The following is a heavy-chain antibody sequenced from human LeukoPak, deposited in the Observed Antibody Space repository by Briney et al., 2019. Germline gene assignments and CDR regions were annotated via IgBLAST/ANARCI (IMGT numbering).Heavy chain of an antibody. Sequence: GASVKVSCKASGYTFTGYYMHWVRQAPGQGLEWMGWINPNSGGTNYAQKLQGRVTMTTDTSTSTAYMELRSLRSDDTAVYYCARGRSSWYGGYYMDVWGKGTTVTISS. J-gene: IGHJ6*03. D-gene: IGHD6-13*01. CDR2: INPNSGGT. CDR3: ARGRSSWYGGYYMDV. V-gene: IGHV1-2*02. CDR1: GYTFTGYY.